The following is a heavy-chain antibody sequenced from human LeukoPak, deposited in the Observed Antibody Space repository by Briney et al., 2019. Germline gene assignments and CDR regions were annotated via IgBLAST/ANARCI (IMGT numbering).Heavy chain of an antibody. Sequence: GGSLRLSCAASAFTFSSYAMSWVRQAPGKGLEWVSAISGSGGSTYYADSVKGRFTISRDNSKNTVYLQMNSLRAEDTAVYYCAKGGEGSGSYFPLYFDYWGQGTLVTVSS. J-gene: IGHJ4*02. V-gene: IGHV3-23*01. CDR3: AKGGEGSGSYFPLYFDY. CDR1: AFTFSSYA. CDR2: ISGSGGST. D-gene: IGHD3-10*01.